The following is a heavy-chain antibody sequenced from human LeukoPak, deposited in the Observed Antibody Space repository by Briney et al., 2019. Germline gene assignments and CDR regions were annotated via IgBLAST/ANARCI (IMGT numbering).Heavy chain of an antibody. CDR2: IIPMTRTP. V-gene: IGHV1-69*05. Sequence: GASVKVSCKASGGTSSSYAITWVRQAPGQGFECMGGIIPMTRTPNYAQKFQGRVTITTDESTHTAYMELRSLRSEDSAVYYCATTLFAYGDLVEPPVYWGQGTLVTVSS. CDR3: ATTLFAYGDLVEPPVY. D-gene: IGHD4-17*01. J-gene: IGHJ4*02. CDR1: GGTSSSYA.